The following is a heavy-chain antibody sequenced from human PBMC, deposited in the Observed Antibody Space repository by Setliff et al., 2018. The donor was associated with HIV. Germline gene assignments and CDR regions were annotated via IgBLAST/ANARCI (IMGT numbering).Heavy chain of an antibody. J-gene: IGHJ4*02. V-gene: IGHV4-39*02. Sequence: SETLSLTCSVSGASIASSNYYWGWVRQPPGKGLEWIGNLYYRGGTSYHNPSLKSRVTTSVDTSKNQFSLRLSSVTAADTAVYYCARESGVAAGAFDSWGQGTLVTVSS. CDR2: LYYRGGTS. D-gene: IGHD6-13*01. CDR1: GASIASSNYY. CDR3: ARESGVAAGAFDS.